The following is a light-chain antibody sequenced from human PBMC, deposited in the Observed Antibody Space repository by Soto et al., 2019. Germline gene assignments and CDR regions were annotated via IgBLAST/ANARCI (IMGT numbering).Light chain of an antibody. V-gene: IGKV1-39*01. J-gene: IGKJ4*01. CDR2: AAS. CDR1: QNIGDY. CDR3: QQSFIPTLT. Sequence: DIQMTQSPSSLSASVGDRVTITCRASQNIGDYLNWYQHLPGKAPKLLIYAASVLQDGVPSRFRGSGSWTDFTLTISRLPTEDFATYYCQQSFIPTLTFGGGTKVEI.